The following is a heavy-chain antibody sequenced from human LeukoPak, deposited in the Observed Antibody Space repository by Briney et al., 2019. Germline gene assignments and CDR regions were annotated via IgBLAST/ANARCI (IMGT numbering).Heavy chain of an antibody. V-gene: IGHV1-46*01. CDR2: INPSGGST. D-gene: IGHD3-10*01. CDR1: GYTFTSYY. Sequence: ASVKVSCKASGYTFTSYYMHWVRQAPGQGLEWMGIINPSGGSTSYAQKFQGRVTMTRDMSTSTVYMELSSLRSEDTAVYYCARGSRITMVRGVIPYYYYYMDVWGKGTTVTISS. CDR3: ARGSRITMVRGVIPYYYYYMDV. J-gene: IGHJ6*03.